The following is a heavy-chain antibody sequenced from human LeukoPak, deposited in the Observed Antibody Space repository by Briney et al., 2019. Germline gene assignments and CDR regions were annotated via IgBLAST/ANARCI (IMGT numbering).Heavy chain of an antibody. D-gene: IGHD5-24*01. Sequence: GGSLRLSCAASGFTFSTYSMRWVRQAPGKGLEYVSAITGNGVSTFYADSVKGRFTISRDNAKNSLYLQMDSLRPEDTAVYYCVVRGVRDGYPRFDYWGRGTLVTVSS. CDR2: ITGNGVST. J-gene: IGHJ4*02. CDR3: VVRGVRDGYPRFDY. V-gene: IGHV3-64*02. CDR1: GFTFSTYS.